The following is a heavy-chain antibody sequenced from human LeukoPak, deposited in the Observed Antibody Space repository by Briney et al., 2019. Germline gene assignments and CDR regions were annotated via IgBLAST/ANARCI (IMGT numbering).Heavy chain of an antibody. J-gene: IGHJ4*02. CDR3: ARVTDERITMVRGVVFDY. Sequence: SETLSLTCTVSGGSISSYYWSWIRQPPGKGLEWIGYFYYSGSTNYNPSLKSRVTISVDTSKNQFSLKLSSVTAADTAVYYCARVTDERITMVRGVVFDYWGQGTLVTVSS. CDR2: FYYSGST. CDR1: GGSISSYY. V-gene: IGHV4-59*01. D-gene: IGHD3-10*01.